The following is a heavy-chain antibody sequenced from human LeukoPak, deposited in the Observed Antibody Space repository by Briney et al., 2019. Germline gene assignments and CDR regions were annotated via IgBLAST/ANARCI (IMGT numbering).Heavy chain of an antibody. Sequence: SGTLSLTCRIPGGSIRSGSYYWSWIRQPAGKGLEWIGRIYTSGSTNYNPSLKSRVTISVDTSKNQFSLKLSSVTAADTAAYYCARERLYGGNSRFDYWGQGTLVTVSS. CDR2: IYTSGST. D-gene: IGHD4-23*01. V-gene: IGHV4-61*02. J-gene: IGHJ4*02. CDR3: ARERLYGGNSRFDY. CDR1: GGSIRSGSYY.